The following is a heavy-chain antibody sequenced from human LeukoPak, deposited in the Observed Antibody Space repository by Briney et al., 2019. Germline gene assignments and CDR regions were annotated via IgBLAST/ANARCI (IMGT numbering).Heavy chain of an antibody. Sequence: PSETLSLTCTVPGGSISSYYWSWIRQPPGKGLEWIGYIYYSGSTNYNPSLKSRVTISVDTSKNQFSLKLSSVTAADTAVYYCAREGSPICSGGSCYSGAFDIWGQGTMVTVSS. CDR3: AREGSPICSGGSCYSGAFDI. CDR1: GGSISSYY. D-gene: IGHD2-15*01. J-gene: IGHJ3*02. CDR2: IYYSGST. V-gene: IGHV4-59*01.